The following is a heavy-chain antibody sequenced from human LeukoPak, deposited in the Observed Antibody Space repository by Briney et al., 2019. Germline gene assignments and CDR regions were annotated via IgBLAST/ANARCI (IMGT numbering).Heavy chain of an antibody. V-gene: IGHV4-39*07. D-gene: IGHD4-23*01. J-gene: IGHJ4*02. Sequence: SETLSLTCTVSGGSISSNSYSWGWIRQPPGKGLEWIGTIYNSGSTYYNPSLKSRVTISLDTSKNQFSLKLSSVTAADTAVYYCATLSTVVTPFYFDYWGQGTLVTVSS. CDR3: ATLSTVVTPFYFDY. CDR1: GGSISSNSYS. CDR2: IYNSGST.